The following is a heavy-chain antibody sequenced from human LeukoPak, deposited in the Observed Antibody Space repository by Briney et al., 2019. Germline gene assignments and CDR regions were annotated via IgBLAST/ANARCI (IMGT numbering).Heavy chain of an antibody. CDR2: ISGSGGST. J-gene: IGHJ5*02. Sequence: GGSLRLSCAASGFTFSSYAMSWVRQAPGKGLEWVSAISGSGGSTYYADSAKGRFTISRDNSKNTLYLQMNSLRAEDTAVYYCARRLLWSGWFDPWGQGTLVTVSS. V-gene: IGHV3-23*01. D-gene: IGHD3-10*01. CDR1: GFTFSSYA. CDR3: ARRLLWSGWFDP.